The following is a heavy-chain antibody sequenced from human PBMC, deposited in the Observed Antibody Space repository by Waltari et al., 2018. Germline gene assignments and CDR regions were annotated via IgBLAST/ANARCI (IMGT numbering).Heavy chain of an antibody. Sequence: QVQLVESGGGVVQPGRSLRLSCAASGFTFSNYAIHWVRQAPGKGLEWVAIISYDEKKKNDADSVKGRFTISRDNSKKTVFLQMVSLKPEDTAIYYCARRGGPRHYYDSGSYCDHWGQGTLVTVSS. CDR3: ARRGGPRHYYDSGSYCDH. V-gene: IGHV3-30*01. J-gene: IGHJ4*02. D-gene: IGHD3-10*01. CDR2: ISYDEKKK. CDR1: GFTFSNYA.